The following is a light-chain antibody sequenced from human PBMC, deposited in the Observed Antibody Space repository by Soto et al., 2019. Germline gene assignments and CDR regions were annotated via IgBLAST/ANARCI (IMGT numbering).Light chain of an antibody. J-gene: IGKJ2*01. Sequence: EIVLTQSPGTLSLSPGEGATLSCRAIQSISSHYLAWYQQKPGQAPTLLIYGASTRATGIPARFSGSGSGTDFTLTISRLEPEDFALYYCQQYGSSPTYTFGQGTKVDIK. CDR1: QSISSHY. CDR3: QQYGSSPTYT. V-gene: IGKV3-20*01. CDR2: GAS.